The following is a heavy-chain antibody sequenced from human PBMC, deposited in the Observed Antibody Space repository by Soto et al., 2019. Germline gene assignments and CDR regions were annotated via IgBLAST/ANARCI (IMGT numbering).Heavy chain of an antibody. J-gene: IGHJ4*02. D-gene: IGHD2-2*01. V-gene: IGHV1-8*01. CDR3: ASVSYCSSISCYESFDY. Sequence: ASVKVSCKASGYTFSSYDINWVRQATGQGLEWMGWMNPNSGNTGYAQKFQGRVTMTRNTSISTAYMELSGLRSEDTAVYYCASVSYCSSISCYESFDYWGQGTQVTVS. CDR2: MNPNSGNT. CDR1: GYTFSSYD.